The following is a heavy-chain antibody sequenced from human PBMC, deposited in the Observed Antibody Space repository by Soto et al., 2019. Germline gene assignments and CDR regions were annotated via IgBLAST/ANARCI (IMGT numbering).Heavy chain of an antibody. CDR1: GFTFSSYW. CDR3: ARVSNHGYYDFWSGYYPPRGDFDP. Sequence: GGSLRLSCAASGFTFSSYWMSWVRQAPGKGLEWVANIKQDGSEKYYVDSVKGRFTISRDNAKNSLYLQMNSLRAEDTAVYYCARVSNHGYYDFWSGYYPPRGDFDPWGQGTLVTVSS. D-gene: IGHD3-3*01. V-gene: IGHV3-7*01. J-gene: IGHJ5*02. CDR2: IKQDGSEK.